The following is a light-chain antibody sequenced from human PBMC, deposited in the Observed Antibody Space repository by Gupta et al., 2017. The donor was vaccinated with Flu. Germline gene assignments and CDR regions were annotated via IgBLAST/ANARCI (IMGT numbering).Light chain of an antibody. CDR3: QVWDRSSDHAVL. J-gene: IGLJ2*01. CDR1: NIGTMT. V-gene: IGLV3-21*02. Sequence: TAISACGGTNIGTMTVQWYQQKPGQAPVLVVYDDNDRPSGIPERFSGSKSENTATLTITRVEVGDEADFYCQVWDRSSDHAVLFGGGTKLTVL. CDR2: DDN.